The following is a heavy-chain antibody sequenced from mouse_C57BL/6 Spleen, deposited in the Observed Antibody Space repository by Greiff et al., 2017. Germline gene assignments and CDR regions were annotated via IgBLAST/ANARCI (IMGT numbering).Heavy chain of an antibody. CDR1: GYTFTSYW. J-gene: IGHJ2*01. V-gene: IGHV1-50*01. Sequence: VQLQQPGAELVKPGASVKLSCKASGYTFTSYWMQWVKQRPGQGLEWIGEIDPSDSYTNYNQKFKGKATLTVDTSSSTAYMQLSSLTSEDSAVYYCARRGLLVHYFDYWGQGTTLTVSS. D-gene: IGHD2-10*02. CDR2: IDPSDSYT. CDR3: ARRGLLVHYFDY.